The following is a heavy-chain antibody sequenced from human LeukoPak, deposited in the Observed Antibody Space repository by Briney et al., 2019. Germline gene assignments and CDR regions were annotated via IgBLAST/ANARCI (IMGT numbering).Heavy chain of an antibody. D-gene: IGHD5-18*01. Sequence: ASVKVSCKASGYTFPSYFMHWVRQAPGQGLEWMGIINPTGGSTTYAQKFQGRVTMTRDTSTSTVSMELSSLRSEDTAVYYCARFPNTAMVMGLEYYYYGMDVWGQGTTVTVSS. CDR1: GYTFPSYF. CDR3: ARFPNTAMVMGLEYYYYGMDV. V-gene: IGHV1-46*01. J-gene: IGHJ6*02. CDR2: INPTGGST.